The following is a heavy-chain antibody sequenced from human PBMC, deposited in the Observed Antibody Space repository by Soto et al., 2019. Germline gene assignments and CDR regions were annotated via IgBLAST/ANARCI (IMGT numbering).Heavy chain of an antibody. D-gene: IGHD3-10*01. CDR2: ISYDGSNK. V-gene: IGHV3-30-3*01. Sequence: QVQLVESGGGVVQPGRSLRLSCAASGFTFSSYAMQWVRQAPGKGLEWVAVISYDGSNKYYADSVKGRFTISRDNSKNTLYLQMNSLRAEDTAVYYCGRPDYGSGSYPDYWGQGTLVTVSS. J-gene: IGHJ4*02. CDR3: GRPDYGSGSYPDY. CDR1: GFTFSSYA.